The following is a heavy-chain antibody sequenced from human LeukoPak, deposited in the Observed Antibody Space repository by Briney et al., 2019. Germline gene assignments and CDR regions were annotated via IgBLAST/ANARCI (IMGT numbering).Heavy chain of an antibody. CDR2: INSDGSDT. CDR3: ARGIVVVIGPTEYYFDY. J-gene: IGHJ4*02. CDR1: GFTFSSYW. Sequence: PGGSLRLSCAASGFTFSSYWMHWVRQAPRKGLVWVAHINSDGSDTNYADSVKGRFTISRDNAKNTVYLQMNSLRVEDTAVYYCARGIVVVIGPTEYYFDYWGQGTLVTVPS. V-gene: IGHV3-74*01. D-gene: IGHD3-22*01.